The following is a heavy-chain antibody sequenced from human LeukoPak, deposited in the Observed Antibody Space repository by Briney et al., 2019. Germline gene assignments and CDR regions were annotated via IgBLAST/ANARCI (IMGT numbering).Heavy chain of an antibody. D-gene: IGHD2-15*01. Sequence: GGSLRLSCVASGFSLSGYWMYWVRQAPGKGLMYISRNNGDGSTTNYADVVKGRFTMSRDNVKNALYLQMNSLRVEDTAVYYCARDPRNVGLAPWGQGTLVTVSS. V-gene: IGHV3-74*01. CDR2: NNGDGSTT. CDR1: GFSLSGYW. J-gene: IGHJ5*02. CDR3: ARDPRNVGLAP.